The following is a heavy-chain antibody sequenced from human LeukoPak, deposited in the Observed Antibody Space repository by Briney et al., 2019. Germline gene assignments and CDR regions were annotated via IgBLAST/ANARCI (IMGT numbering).Heavy chain of an antibody. Sequence: GGSLRLSCAGSGFIFSSYEMNWVRQAPGKGLEWVSYISNTDSTIYYADSVKGRFTISKDNAKNSLYLQMDSLRVEDTAVYYCARDGGLSNNVCFLDYWGQGTLVTVSS. CDR1: GFIFSSYE. CDR3: ARDGGLSNNVCFLDY. CDR2: ISNTDSTI. V-gene: IGHV3-48*03. D-gene: IGHD2/OR15-2a*01. J-gene: IGHJ4*02.